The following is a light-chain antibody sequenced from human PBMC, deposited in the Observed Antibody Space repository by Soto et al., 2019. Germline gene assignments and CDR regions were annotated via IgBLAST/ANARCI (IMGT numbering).Light chain of an antibody. Sequence: EIVLTQSPGTLSLSPGERATLSCRASQSVGSSYLNLAWYQQKPGQAPRLLVYGSSNRATGIPDRFSGSGSGTDFTLTISRLEPEDFAVYYCQQYESSQTFGQGTKVEIK. J-gene: IGKJ1*01. V-gene: IGKV3-20*01. CDR3: QQYESSQT. CDR1: QSVGSSY. CDR2: GSS.